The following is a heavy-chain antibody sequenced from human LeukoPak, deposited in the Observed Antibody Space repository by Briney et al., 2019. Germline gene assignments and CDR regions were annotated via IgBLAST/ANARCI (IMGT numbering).Heavy chain of an antibody. D-gene: IGHD2-21*02. CDR1: DGSITSGIYY. Sequence: ASETLSLTCTVSDGSITSGIYYWGWLRQPPGKGLEWIGSIYFGGSTYYNPSLKSRVTISVDSSKNQFSLKVSSVTAADTAVYYCARLLVTLGKNWFDPWGQGTLVTVSS. CDR3: ARLLVTLGKNWFDP. J-gene: IGHJ5*02. CDR2: IYFGGST. V-gene: IGHV4-39*01.